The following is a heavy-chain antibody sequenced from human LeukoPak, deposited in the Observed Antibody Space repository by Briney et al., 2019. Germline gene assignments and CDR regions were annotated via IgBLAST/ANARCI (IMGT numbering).Heavy chain of an antibody. V-gene: IGHV4-4*07. D-gene: IGHD3-3*01. CDR3: ARDYYDFWSGYYSYAFDI. Sequence: SETLSLTCTVSGGSISSYYWSWIRQPAGKGLEWIGRIYTSGSTNYNPSLKSRVTMSVDTSKNQFSLKLSSVTAADTAVYYCARDYYDFWSGYYSYAFDIWGQGTMVTVSS. CDR2: IYTSGST. CDR1: GGSISSYY. J-gene: IGHJ3*02.